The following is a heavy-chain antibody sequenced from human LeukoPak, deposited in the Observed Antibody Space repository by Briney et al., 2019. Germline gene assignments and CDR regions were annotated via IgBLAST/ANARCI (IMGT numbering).Heavy chain of an antibody. CDR3: ARDRALYDSRRGYYYTEDDY. CDR1: GFTFSSYA. V-gene: IGHV3-23*01. J-gene: IGHJ4*02. D-gene: IGHD3-22*01. Sequence: GGSLRLSCAASGFTFSSYAMSWVRQAPGKGLEWVSAISGSGGSTYYADSVRGRFTISRDNSKNTLYLQMNSLRADDTAVYYCARDRALYDSRRGYYYTEDDYWGQGTLVTVSS. CDR2: ISGSGGST.